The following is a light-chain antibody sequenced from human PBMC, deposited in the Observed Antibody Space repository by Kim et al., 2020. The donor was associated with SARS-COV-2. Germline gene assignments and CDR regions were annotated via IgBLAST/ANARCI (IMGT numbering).Light chain of an antibody. CDR1: KLGDKY. V-gene: IGLV3-1*01. J-gene: IGLJ2*01. Sequence: SVSPGQTASITCSGDKLGDKYVRWYQQKPGQSPVLVLYLDSKRPSGIPDRFSGSNFGNTATLTISGTQAMDEADYYCQAWDKFTVVFGGGTQLTVL. CDR2: LDS. CDR3: QAWDKFTVV.